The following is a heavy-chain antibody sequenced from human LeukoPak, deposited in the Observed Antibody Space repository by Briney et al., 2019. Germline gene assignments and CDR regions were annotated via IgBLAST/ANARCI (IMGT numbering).Heavy chain of an antibody. CDR1: GGSFSGYY. CDR2: INHSGST. CDR3: AREPGYYDSSGYYY. Sequence: PSETLSLTCAVYGGSFSGYYWSWIRQPPGKGLEWIGEINHSGSTYYNPSLKSRVTISVDTSKNQFSLKLSSVTAADTAVYYCAREPGYYDSSGYYYWGQGTLVTVSS. J-gene: IGHJ4*02. D-gene: IGHD3-22*01. V-gene: IGHV4-34*01.